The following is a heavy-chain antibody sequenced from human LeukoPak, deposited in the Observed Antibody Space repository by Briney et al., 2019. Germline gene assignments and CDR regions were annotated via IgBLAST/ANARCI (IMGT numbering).Heavy chain of an antibody. CDR3: AGHHPRNTVDF. CDR1: GGSISSYY. CDR2: IYHSGST. D-gene: IGHD2/OR15-2a*01. Sequence: SETLSLTCSVSGGSISSYYWSWIRQPLGKGLEWIGYIYHSGSTNYNPSLKSRVTISVDTSKNQFSLKLSSVTAADTAVYYCAGHHPRNTVDFWGQGTLVTVSS. J-gene: IGHJ4*02. V-gene: IGHV4-59*08.